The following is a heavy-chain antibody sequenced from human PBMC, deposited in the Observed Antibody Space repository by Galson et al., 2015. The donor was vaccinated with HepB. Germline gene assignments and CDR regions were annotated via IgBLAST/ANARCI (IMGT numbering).Heavy chain of an antibody. V-gene: IGHV4-34*01. CDR1: GGSFSGYY. CDR3: ARGVQLGVYYYYYYGMDV. Sequence: SETLSLTCAVYGGSFSGYYWSWIRQPPGKGLEWIGEINHSGSTNYNPSLKSRVTISVDTSKNQFSLKLSSVTAADTAVYYCARGVQLGVYYYYYYGMDVCGQGTTVTVSS. D-gene: IGHD5-18*01. J-gene: IGHJ6*02. CDR2: INHSGST.